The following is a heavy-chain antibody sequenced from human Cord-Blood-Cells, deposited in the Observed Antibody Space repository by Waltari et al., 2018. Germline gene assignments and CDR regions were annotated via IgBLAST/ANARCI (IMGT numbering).Heavy chain of an antibody. CDR2: IIPILGIA. CDR1: GGTFSSYA. J-gene: IGHJ4*02. CDR3: ARGVSSSSLGFDY. V-gene: IGHV1-69*09. Sequence: QVQLVQSGAEVKKPGSSVQVSCKASGGTFSSYAISWVRQAPGQGLEWMGRIIPILGIANYAQKFQGRVTITADKSTSTAYMELSSLRSEDTAVYYCARGVSSSSLGFDYWGQGTLVTVSS. D-gene: IGHD6-6*01.